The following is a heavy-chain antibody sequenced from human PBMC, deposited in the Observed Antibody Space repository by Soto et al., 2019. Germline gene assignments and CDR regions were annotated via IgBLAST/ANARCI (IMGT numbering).Heavy chain of an antibody. J-gene: IGHJ4*02. V-gene: IGHV3-53*01. Sequence: GDLRLSCAASGFTVSNTYMSWVRQAPGKGLECVSIIYSDGRTFYADSVKGRFTISRDNSKNTLFLQMNSLREEDTAVYYCAKSQRVDYWGQGTLVTVSS. D-gene: IGHD6-25*01. CDR1: GFTVSNTY. CDR3: AKSQRVDY. CDR2: IYSDGRT.